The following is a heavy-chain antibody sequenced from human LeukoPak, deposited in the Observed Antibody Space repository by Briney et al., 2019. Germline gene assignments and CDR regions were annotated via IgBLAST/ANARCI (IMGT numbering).Heavy chain of an antibody. D-gene: IGHD3-10*01. CDR1: GYSISSGYY. V-gene: IGHV4-38-2*01. Sequence: SETLSLTCAVSGYSISSGYYWGWIRQPPGKGLEWIESLYHSGSTYYHPSLKSRVTLSVDTTKNPVSLRLSSVTAADTAVYYCARQESDFDYWGQGTLVTVSS. CDR2: LYHSGST. CDR3: ARQESDFDY. J-gene: IGHJ4*02.